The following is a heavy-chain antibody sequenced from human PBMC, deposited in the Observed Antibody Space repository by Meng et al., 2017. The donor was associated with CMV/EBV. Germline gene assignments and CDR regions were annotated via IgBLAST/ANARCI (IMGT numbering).Heavy chain of an antibody. D-gene: IGHD2-2*02. V-gene: IGHV1-69*05. CDR2: IIPIFGTA. CDR1: GGTFSSYA. CDR3: ARGYCSSTSCYTSYYYYGMDV. Sequence: SVKVSCKASGGTFSSYAISWVRQAPGQGLEWMGGIIPIFGTANYAQKFQGRVAITTDESTSTAYMELSSLRSEDTAVYYCARGYCSSTSCYTSYYYYGMDVWGQGTTVTVSS. J-gene: IGHJ6*02.